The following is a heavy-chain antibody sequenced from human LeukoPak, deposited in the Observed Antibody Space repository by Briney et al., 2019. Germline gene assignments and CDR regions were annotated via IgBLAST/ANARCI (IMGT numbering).Heavy chain of an antibody. D-gene: IGHD2-21*02. J-gene: IGHJ6*02. V-gene: IGHV1-24*01. CDR2: FDPEDGET. CDR1: GYTLTELS. Sequence: ASVKVSCKVSGYTLTELSMHWVRQAPGKGLEWMEGFDPEDGETIYAQKFQGRVTITADESTSTAYMELSSLRSEDTAVYYCAKHGHIVVVTAIPDYYSYGMDVWGQGTTVTVSS. CDR3: AKHGHIVVVTAIPDYYSYGMDV.